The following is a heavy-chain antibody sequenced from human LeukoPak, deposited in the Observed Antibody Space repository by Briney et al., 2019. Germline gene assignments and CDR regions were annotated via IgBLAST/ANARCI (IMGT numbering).Heavy chain of an antibody. CDR3: ARDGSGFSPYWYFDL. V-gene: IGHV1-2*02. D-gene: IGHD3-3*01. CDR1: GFVFTGYC. J-gene: IGHJ2*01. CDR2: MNPGTGTT. Sequence: ASVKVSCKASGFVFTGYCMHWVRQAPGQGLEWMGWMNPGTGTTKYSQKFQGRVTMGRDTSSTTAYMELNRLTSDDTAVYYCARDGSGFSPYWYFDLWGRGTLVTVSS.